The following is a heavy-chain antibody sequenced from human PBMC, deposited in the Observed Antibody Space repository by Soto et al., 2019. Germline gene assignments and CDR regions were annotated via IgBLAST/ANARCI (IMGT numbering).Heavy chain of an antibody. Sequence: SQTLSLTCAISGDSVSSYSAAWNWIRQSPSGGLEWLGRTYYRSRFFSDYAESVKSRIIINPDTSKNQFSLQLKSVTPEDTAVYYCVRDRYSSSGWFDPWGQGTLVTVPQ. CDR1: GDSVSSYSAA. D-gene: IGHD3-10*01. V-gene: IGHV6-1*01. J-gene: IGHJ5*02. CDR2: TYYRSRFFS. CDR3: VRDRYSSSGWFDP.